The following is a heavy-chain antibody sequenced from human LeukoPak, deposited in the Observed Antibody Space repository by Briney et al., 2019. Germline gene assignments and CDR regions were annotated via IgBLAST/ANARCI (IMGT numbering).Heavy chain of an antibody. J-gene: IGHJ4*02. CDR1: GFTFDDYT. Sequence: GGSLRLSCAASGFTFDDYTMPWVRHAPGKGLEWVSLISWDGGSTYYADSVKGRFTISRDNSKNSLYLQMNSLRTEDTALYYCAKDGVYDSSGYPEYWGQGTLVTVSS. CDR3: AKDGVYDSSGYPEY. D-gene: IGHD3-22*01. CDR2: ISWDGGST. V-gene: IGHV3-43*01.